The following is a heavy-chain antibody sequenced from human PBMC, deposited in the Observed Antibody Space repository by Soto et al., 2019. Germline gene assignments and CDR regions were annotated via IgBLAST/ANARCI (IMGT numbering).Heavy chain of an antibody. Sequence: PSETLSLTCTVSGGSISSSSYYWGWIRQPPGKGLEWIGSIYYSGSTYYNPSLKSRVTISVDTSKNQFSLKLSSVTAADTAVYYCASLHSYGIYNWFDPWGQGTLVTVSS. CDR2: IYYSGST. V-gene: IGHV4-39*01. J-gene: IGHJ5*02. CDR1: GGSISSSSYY. D-gene: IGHD5-18*01. CDR3: ASLHSYGIYNWFDP.